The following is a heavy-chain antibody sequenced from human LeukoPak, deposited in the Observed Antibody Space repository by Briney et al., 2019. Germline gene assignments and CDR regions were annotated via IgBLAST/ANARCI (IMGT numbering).Heavy chain of an antibody. V-gene: IGHV1-18*01. D-gene: IGHD3-10*01. J-gene: IGHJ4*02. CDR1: GYTFTSYG. Sequence: GASVKVSCKAPGYTFTSYGISWVRQAPGQGLEWMGWISGYNGNTNYAQKLQGRVTMTTDTSTSTAYMELRSLRSDDTAVYYCARGSSTMVRGVHDYWGQGTLVTVSS. CDR3: ARGSSTMVRGVHDY. CDR2: ISGYNGNT.